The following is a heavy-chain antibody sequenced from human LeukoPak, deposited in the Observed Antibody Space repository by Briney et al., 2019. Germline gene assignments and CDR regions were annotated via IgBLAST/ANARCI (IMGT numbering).Heavy chain of an antibody. CDR2: ISGSGGST. CDR3: ARPKLGYCTNGVCSPPSNWFDP. J-gene: IGHJ5*02. D-gene: IGHD2-8*01. CDR1: GFTFSSYA. Sequence: GGSLRLSCAASGFTFSSYAMSWVHQAPGKGLEWVSAISGSGGSTYYADSVKGRFTISRDNSKNTLYLQMNSLRAEDTAVYYCARPKLGYCTNGVCSPPSNWFDPWGQGTLVTVSS. V-gene: IGHV3-23*01.